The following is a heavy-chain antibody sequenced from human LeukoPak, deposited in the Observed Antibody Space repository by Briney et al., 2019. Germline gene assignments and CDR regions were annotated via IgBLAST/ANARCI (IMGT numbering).Heavy chain of an antibody. CDR2: ISYSGSGI. CDR3: ASLRGLLLGELSPHQSIDY. J-gene: IGHJ4*02. V-gene: IGHV3-48*03. Sequence: GGSLRLSCAASGLTFSSDEMNWVRQAPGKGLEWVSYISYSGSGIYYADSVKGRFTISRDNAKNSLYLQMNSLRAEDTAVYYCASLRGLLLGELSPHQSIDYWGQGTLVTVSS. D-gene: IGHD3-16*02. CDR1: GLTFSSDE.